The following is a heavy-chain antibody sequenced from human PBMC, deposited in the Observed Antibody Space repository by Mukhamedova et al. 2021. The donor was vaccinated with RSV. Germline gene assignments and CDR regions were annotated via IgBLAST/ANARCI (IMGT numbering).Heavy chain of an antibody. D-gene: IGHD3-3*01. CDR1: SYA. CDR3: ARGSWFGVVSHFDY. Sequence: SYAMHWVRQAPGTGLEWVAVISYDGSNKYYADSVKGRFTISRDNSKNTLYLQMNSLRAADTAVYYCARGSWFGVVSHFDYWRQ. J-gene: IGHJ4*02. CDR2: ISYDGSNK. V-gene: IGHV3-30-3*01.